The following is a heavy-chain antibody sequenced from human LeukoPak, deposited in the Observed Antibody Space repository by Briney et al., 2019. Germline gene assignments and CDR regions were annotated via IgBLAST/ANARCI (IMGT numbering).Heavy chain of an antibody. V-gene: IGHV5-10-1*01. CDR2: VDPSDSYT. Sequence: GESLKISCKGFGYNFTSYWISWVRQMPGKGLEWMGRVDPSDSYTNYSPSFQGHVTISADKSITTAYLQWSSLKASDTAMYYCARLRDGSIDYWGQETLVTVSS. CDR1: GYNFTSYW. CDR3: ARLRDGSIDY. J-gene: IGHJ4*02.